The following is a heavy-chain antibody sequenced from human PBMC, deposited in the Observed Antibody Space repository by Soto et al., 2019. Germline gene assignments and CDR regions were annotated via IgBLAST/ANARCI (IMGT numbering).Heavy chain of an antibody. CDR2: INPSSGST. Sequence: ASVEVSCKASGFTFPRYYMHWVRQAPGQGLEWMGIINPSSGSTSYAQKFQGRVTMTRDRSTSTVYIEVRSLRSEDTAVYYCASTGFCTGANCYSESFHIWGQGTMVTVSS. CDR3: ASTGFCTGANCYSESFHI. CDR1: GFTFPRYY. D-gene: IGHD2-15*01. J-gene: IGHJ3*02. V-gene: IGHV1-46*01.